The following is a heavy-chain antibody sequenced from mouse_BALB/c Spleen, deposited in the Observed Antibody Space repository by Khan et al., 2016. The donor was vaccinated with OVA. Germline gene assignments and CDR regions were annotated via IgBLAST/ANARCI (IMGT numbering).Heavy chain of an antibody. J-gene: IGHJ3*01. CDR2: IIYTGYT. CDR3: ARSTYRYAFVY. Sequence: VQLQQSGPSLVKPSQTLSLTCSVTGDSITSGYWNWIRKFPENKLEYMGYIIYTGYTYYNPSLQSRISITRHTSKNQYYLQLNSVTDEDTATYYCARSTYRYAFVYWGQGTLVTVSA. D-gene: IGHD2-12*01. CDR1: GDSITSGY. V-gene: IGHV3-8*02.